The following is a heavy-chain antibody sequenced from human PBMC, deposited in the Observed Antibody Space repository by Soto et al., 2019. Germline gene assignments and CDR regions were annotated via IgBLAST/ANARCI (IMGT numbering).Heavy chain of an antibody. D-gene: IGHD5-12*01. J-gene: IGHJ6*03. CDR2: TYYRSKWYN. Sequence: SQTLSLTCAISGDSVSSNSAAWNWIRQSPSRGLEWLGRTYYRSKWYNDYAVSVKSRITINPDTSKNQFSLQLNSVTPADTAVYYCAREWGDIVATGDYYYYYYMDVWGKGTTVTVSS. CDR3: AREWGDIVATGDYYYYYYMDV. CDR1: GDSVSSNSAA. V-gene: IGHV6-1*01.